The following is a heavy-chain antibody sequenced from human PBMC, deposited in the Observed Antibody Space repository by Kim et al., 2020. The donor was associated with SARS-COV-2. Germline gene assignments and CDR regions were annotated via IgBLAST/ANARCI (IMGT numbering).Heavy chain of an antibody. D-gene: IGHD2-15*01. CDR3: AKDVRGSLGYFDL. J-gene: IGHJ2*01. Sequence: YADSVNGRFTISRDNTKNTLYLQMNSLRAEDTAVYYCAKDVRGSLGYFDLWGRGTLVTVSS. V-gene: IGHV3-23*01.